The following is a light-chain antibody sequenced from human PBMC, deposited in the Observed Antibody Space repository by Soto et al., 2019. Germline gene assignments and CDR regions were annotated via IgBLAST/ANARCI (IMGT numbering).Light chain of an antibody. V-gene: IGKV1-9*01. CDR2: AAS. J-gene: IGKJ4*01. Sequence: IQLTQSPSSLSASIGDRVTITCRASQDISSYLAWYRQKAGKAPELLIEAASTLQSGVPSRFSGSGSGTDFALTISSLQPEDFATYYCQQLKKYPLSFGGGNKGEIK. CDR3: QQLKKYPLS. CDR1: QDISSY.